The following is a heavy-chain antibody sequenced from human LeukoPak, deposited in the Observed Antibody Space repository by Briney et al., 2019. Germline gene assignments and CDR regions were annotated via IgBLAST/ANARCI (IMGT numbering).Heavy chain of an antibody. CDR3: ARVRVVPAAIGGMDV. D-gene: IGHD2-2*02. J-gene: IGHJ6*02. CDR2: IIPIFGTA. V-gene: IGHV1-69*13. Sequence: GASVKVSCTASGGTFSSYAISWVRQAPGQGLEWMGGIIPIFGTANYAQKLQGRVTITADESTSTAYMELSSLRSEDTAVYYCARVRVVPAAIGGMDVWGQGTTVTVSS. CDR1: GGTFSSYA.